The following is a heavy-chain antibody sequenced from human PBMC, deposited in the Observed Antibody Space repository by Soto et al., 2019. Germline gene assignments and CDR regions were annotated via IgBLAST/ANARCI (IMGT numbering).Heavy chain of an antibody. Sequence: QLHLQESGPGLVEPSETLSLTCTVSGGSISSSSYYWGGIRQPPGKGLEWFGRIYYSGSTYYNPSLKSRVTISVDTAKNKFSLKLSSVTAAHTAVDYCARRTTIFGVAINDYWGQGPLVTVSS. D-gene: IGHD3-3*01. CDR2: IYYSGST. CDR3: ARRTTIFGVAINDY. CDR1: GGSISSSSYY. V-gene: IGHV4-39*01. J-gene: IGHJ4*02.